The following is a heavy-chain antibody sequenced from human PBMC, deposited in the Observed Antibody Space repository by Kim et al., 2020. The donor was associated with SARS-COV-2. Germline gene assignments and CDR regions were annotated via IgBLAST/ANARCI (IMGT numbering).Heavy chain of an antibody. D-gene: IGHD1-26*01. V-gene: IGHV3-23*03. CDR3: AKDGSRGDSSNYFGC. J-gene: IGHJ4*01. Sequence: GGSLRLSCAASGFTFSSYAMNWVRQGPGKGLEWVSVVFSGGTTKYRTDSVKGRFTISRDDSKNTLYLQMDSLRVDDTAVYFCAKDGSRGDSSNYFGCWG. CDR2: VFSGGTTK. CDR1: GFTFSSYA.